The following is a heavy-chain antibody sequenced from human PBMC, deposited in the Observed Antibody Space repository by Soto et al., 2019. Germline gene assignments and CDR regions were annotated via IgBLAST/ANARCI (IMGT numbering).Heavy chain of an antibody. J-gene: IGHJ6*02. CDR1: GDSVSSNSAA. CDR3: ARDLRTQWLVRNDYYYYGMDV. CDR2: TYYRSKWYN. V-gene: IGHV6-1*01. Sequence: PSQTLSLTCAISGDSVSSNSAAWNWIRQSPSRGLEWLGRTYYRSKWYNDYAVSVKSRITINPDTSKNQFSLQLNSVTPEDTAVYYCARDLRTQWLVRNDYYYYGMDVWGQGTTVTVSS. D-gene: IGHD6-19*01.